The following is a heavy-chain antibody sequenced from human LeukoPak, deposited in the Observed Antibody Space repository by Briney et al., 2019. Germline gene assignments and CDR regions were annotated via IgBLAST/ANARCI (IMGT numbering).Heavy chain of an antibody. CDR3: ARGGRISTSSHDY. CDR1: GYTFTSYG. V-gene: IGHV1-18*01. CDR2: ISAYNGNT. D-gene: IGHD3-16*01. J-gene: IGHJ4*02. Sequence: GSSVKVSCKASGYTFTSYGISWVRQAPGQGLEWMGWISAYNGNTNYAQKLQGRVTTTTDTSTSTAYMELSRLRSADTAVYYCARGGRISTSSHDYWGQGTLVTVSS.